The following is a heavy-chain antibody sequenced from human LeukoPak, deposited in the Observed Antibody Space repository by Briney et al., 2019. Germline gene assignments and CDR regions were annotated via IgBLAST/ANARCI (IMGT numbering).Heavy chain of an antibody. CDR1: GGSISSYY. V-gene: IGHV4-4*07. J-gene: IGHJ4*02. Sequence: SETLSLTCTVSGGSISSYYWSWIRQPAGKGLEWIGRIQSSGRTNYNPSLKSRVTMSVDTSKNQFSLKLSSVTTADTAVYYCARGRYSSGWYDYYFDYWGQGTLVTVSS. D-gene: IGHD6-19*01. CDR2: IQSSGRT. CDR3: ARGRYSSGWYDYYFDY.